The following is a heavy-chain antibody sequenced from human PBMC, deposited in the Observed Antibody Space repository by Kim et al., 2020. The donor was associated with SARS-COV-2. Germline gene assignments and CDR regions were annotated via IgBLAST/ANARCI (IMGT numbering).Heavy chain of an antibody. Sequence: YADSVKGRFTISRDNSKNTLYLQMNSLRAEDTAVYYCAGAHYYYYYMDVWGKGTTVTVSS. V-gene: IGHV3-53*01. J-gene: IGHJ6*03. CDR3: AGAHYYYYYMDV.